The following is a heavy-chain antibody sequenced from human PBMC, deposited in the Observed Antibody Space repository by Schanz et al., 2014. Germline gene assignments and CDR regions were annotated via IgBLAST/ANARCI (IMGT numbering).Heavy chain of an antibody. V-gene: IGHV3-NL1*01. CDR2: LSGSGGST. CDR1: GFAFSVYG. CDR3: ARDRGYCSGGSCLTFDD. J-gene: IGHJ4*02. Sequence: QVQMVESGGGVVQPGRPLRLSCAASGFAFSVYGMHWVRQAPGKGPEWVSALSGSGGSTYYADSVKGRFTISRDNSKNTLYLQMNTLRAEDTAVYYCARDRGYCSGGSCLTFDDWGQGTLVTVSS. D-gene: IGHD2-15*01.